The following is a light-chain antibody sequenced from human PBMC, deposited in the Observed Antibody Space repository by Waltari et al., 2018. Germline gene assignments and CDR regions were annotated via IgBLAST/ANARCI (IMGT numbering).Light chain of an antibody. V-gene: IGLV1-40*01. CDR2: EKN. CDR1: SSNIGAGYD. J-gene: IGLJ3*02. CDR3: QSYDSSLSAWV. Sequence: QSVLTQPPSVSGAPGQRVTISCTGSSSNIGAGYDVHWYQQLPGTAPKLLSYEKNNLPSGVPDRFSDSKSGTSASLAITGLQAEDEADYYCQSYDSSLSAWVFGGGTKLTVV.